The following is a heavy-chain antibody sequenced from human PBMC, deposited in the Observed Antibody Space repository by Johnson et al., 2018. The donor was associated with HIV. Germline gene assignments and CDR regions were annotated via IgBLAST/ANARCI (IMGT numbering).Heavy chain of an antibody. Sequence: QVQLVESGGGLVQPGGSLRLSCAASGFTFSSYWMHWVRQAPGKGLEWVAVISYDGSNKYYADSVKGRFTISRDNSKNTLYLQMNSLRAEATALYYCARDGYCSSSSCYHDAFDLWGQGTMVTVSS. CDR3: ARDGYCSSSSCYHDAFDL. V-gene: IGHV3-30*03. CDR1: GFTFSSYW. CDR2: ISYDGSNK. D-gene: IGHD2-2*03. J-gene: IGHJ3*01.